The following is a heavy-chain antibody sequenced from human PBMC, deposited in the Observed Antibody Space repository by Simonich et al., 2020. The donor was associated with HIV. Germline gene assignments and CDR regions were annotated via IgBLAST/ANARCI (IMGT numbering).Heavy chain of an antibody. CDR2: HWYTESNK. CDR1: GFTLSSFG. V-gene: IGHV3-33*06. CDR3: AKDRTGPYGVNFFDY. J-gene: IGHJ4*02. D-gene: IGHD3-10*01. Sequence: QVQLVQSGGGVVQPGRSLRLSCAASGFTLSSFGMHWVRQAPDQGLEWVEVHWYTESNKSNADSVQVRFTISRDDSKNMLYLQMISLRAGDTAIYYCAKDRTGPYGVNFFDYLGQGTLVTVSS.